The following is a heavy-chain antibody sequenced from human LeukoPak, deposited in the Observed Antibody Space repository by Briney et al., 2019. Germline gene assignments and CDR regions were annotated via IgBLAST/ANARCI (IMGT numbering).Heavy chain of an antibody. CDR3: ARGRGGSYDFWSGYHTGPYYFDY. D-gene: IGHD3-3*01. V-gene: IGHV4-4*02. CDR2: IYHSGST. CDR1: GGSISSSNW. J-gene: IGHJ4*02. Sequence: SETLSLTCAVSGGSISSSNWWSWVRQPPGKGLEWIGEIYHSGSTNYNPSLKSRVTISVDTSKNQFSLKLSSVTAADTAVYYCARGRGGSYDFWSGYHTGPYYFDYWGQGTLVTVSS.